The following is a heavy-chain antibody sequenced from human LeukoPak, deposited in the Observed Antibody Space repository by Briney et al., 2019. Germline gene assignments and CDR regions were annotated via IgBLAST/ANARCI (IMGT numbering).Heavy chain of an antibody. CDR1: GFTFSSYA. CDR3: AKGIRVVTH. Sequence: GGSLRLSCAASGFTFSSYAMHWVRQAPGKGLEWVAVISYDGSNKYYADSVKGRFTISRDNSKNTLYLQMNSLRAEDTAVYYCAKGIRVVTHWGQGTLVTVSS. D-gene: IGHD3-3*01. CDR2: ISYDGSNK. J-gene: IGHJ4*02. V-gene: IGHV3-30-3*01.